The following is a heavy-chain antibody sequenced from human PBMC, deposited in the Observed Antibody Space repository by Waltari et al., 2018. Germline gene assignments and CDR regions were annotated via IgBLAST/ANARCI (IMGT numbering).Heavy chain of an antibody. CDR1: GFTVTNNY. CDR2: FYKRGDT. D-gene: IGHD3-22*01. CDR3: ETMNGASFDY. Sequence: EVQLVESGGGLIQPGGSLTLSCAVSGFTVTNNYMNWVRQAPGKGLDWVAVFYKRGDTYYADSVRGRFTISRDSSKNMVYLQMSSLRADDTAVYYCETMNGASFDYWGQGTLVTVSS. J-gene: IGHJ4*02. V-gene: IGHV3-53*01.